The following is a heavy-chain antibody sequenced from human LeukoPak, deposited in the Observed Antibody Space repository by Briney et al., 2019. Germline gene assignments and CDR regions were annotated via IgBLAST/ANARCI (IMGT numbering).Heavy chain of an antibody. Sequence: GRSLGLSCEASEFTFRNYDMHWVRQAPGKGLEWVAVISRDGTNKYYADSVKGRFTISRDNSKNTVYLQMNSQSAEDTAVYYCARDQTAGYSDYWGQGTLVTVSS. J-gene: IGHJ4*02. CDR1: EFTFRNYD. V-gene: IGHV3-30*03. CDR3: ARDQTAGYSDY. CDR2: ISRDGTNK. D-gene: IGHD3-22*01.